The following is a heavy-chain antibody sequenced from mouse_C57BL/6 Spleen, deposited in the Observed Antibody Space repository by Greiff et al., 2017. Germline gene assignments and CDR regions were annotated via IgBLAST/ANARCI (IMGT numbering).Heavy chain of an antibody. J-gene: IGHJ3*01. V-gene: IGHV5-4*03. Sequence: DVKLVESGGGLVKPGGSLKLSCAASGFTFSSYAMSWVRQTPEKRLEWVATISDGGSYTYYPDNVKGRFTISRDNAKNNLYLQMSHLKSEDTAMYYCARPIYDGYSRFAYWGQGTLVTVSA. CDR1: GFTFSSYA. CDR2: ISDGGSYT. D-gene: IGHD2-3*01. CDR3: ARPIYDGYSRFAY.